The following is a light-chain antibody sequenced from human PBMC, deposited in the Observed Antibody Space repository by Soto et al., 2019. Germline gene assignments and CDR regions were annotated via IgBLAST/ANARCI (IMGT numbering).Light chain of an antibody. V-gene: IGKV1-12*01. CDR3: QQDASCPFT. CDR2: TGS. CDR1: QGIKNW. Sequence: DIQMTQSASYVSASVGDIVTITCRASQGIKNWLAWYQQKPGKARNLLIYTGSSLQSGVPSRFSGSGCGTDFTLTINSLQPEDFATYYCQQDASCPFTFGQGTRLENK. J-gene: IGKJ5*01.